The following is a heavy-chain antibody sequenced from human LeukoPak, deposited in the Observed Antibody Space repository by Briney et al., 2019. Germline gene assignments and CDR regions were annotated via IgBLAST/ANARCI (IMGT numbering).Heavy chain of an antibody. J-gene: IGHJ4*02. CDR2: IIPILGIA. CDR3: ARDQSSMIADY. Sequence: SVKVSCKASGGTFSSYAISWVRQAPGQGLEWMGRIIPILGIANYAQKFQGRVTITADKSTSTAYMELSSLRSEDTAAYYCARDQSSMIADYWGQGTLVTVSS. CDR1: GGTFSSYA. D-gene: IGHD3-22*01. V-gene: IGHV1-69*04.